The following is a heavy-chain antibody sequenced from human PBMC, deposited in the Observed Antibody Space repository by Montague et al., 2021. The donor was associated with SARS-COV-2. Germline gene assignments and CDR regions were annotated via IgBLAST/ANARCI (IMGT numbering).Heavy chain of an antibody. CDR2: IFYSGST. D-gene: IGHD6-13*01. Sequence: SETLSLTCTVSGGSISSSSYCWGWNRQPPGKGLEWIGSIFYSGSTYYNPSLKSQVTISVDTSKNKFSLKLSSVTAADTAVYYCARVGRQQLVRLSGMDVWGQGTTVTVSS. CDR1: GGSISSSSYC. V-gene: IGHV4-39*07. CDR3: ARVGRQQLVRLSGMDV. J-gene: IGHJ6*02.